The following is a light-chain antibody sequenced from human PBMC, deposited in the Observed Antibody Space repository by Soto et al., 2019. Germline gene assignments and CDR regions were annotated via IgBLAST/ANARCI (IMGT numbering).Light chain of an antibody. Sequence: EILLTQSPGSLSLCQGETATLSCRASQSVSSSYLAWYQQKPGQAPRLLIYGASSRATGIPDRFSGSGSGTAFTLTISSLQSEDFAVYYCQQRNTWPPITFGQGTRLEIK. CDR2: GAS. CDR1: QSVSSSY. CDR3: QQRNTWPPIT. V-gene: IGKV3D-20*02. J-gene: IGKJ5*01.